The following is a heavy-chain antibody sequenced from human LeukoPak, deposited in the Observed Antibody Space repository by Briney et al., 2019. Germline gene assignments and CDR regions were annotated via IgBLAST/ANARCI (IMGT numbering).Heavy chain of an antibody. CDR1: GYTFTSYA. D-gene: IGHD4-17*01. CDR3: ASHTVNTAEGFDY. J-gene: IGHJ4*02. CDR2: INAGNGNT. Sequence: ASVKVSCKASGYTFTSYAMHWVRQAPGQRLEWMGWINAGNGNTKYSQKFQGRVTITRDTSASTAYMELSSLRSEDTAVYYCASHTVNTAEGFDYWGQGTLVTVSS. V-gene: IGHV1-3*01.